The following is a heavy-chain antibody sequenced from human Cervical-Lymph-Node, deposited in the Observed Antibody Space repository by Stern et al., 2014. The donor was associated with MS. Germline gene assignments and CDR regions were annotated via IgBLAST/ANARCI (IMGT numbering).Heavy chain of an antibody. D-gene: IGHD5/OR15-5a*01. V-gene: IGHV1-46*01. CDR2: INRSDDDT. Sequence: QVQLVESGAEVKKPGASVKVSCKASGFTFTNYYVHWVRQAPGQGLEWMGIINRSDDDTGYAQRFQGRLTVTRDTSSSTVCMELTSLRYDDAAVYYCALSAFDFWGQGTLVTVSS. J-gene: IGHJ4*02. CDR3: ALSAFDF. CDR1: GFTFTNYY.